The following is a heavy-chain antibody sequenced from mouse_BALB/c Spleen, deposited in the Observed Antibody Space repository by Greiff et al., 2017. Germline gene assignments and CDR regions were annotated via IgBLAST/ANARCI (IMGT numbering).Heavy chain of an antibody. CDR2: ISDGGSYT. CDR1: GFTFSDYY. V-gene: IGHV5-4*02. J-gene: IGHJ2*01. CDR3: ARGEKKSSYYFDD. Sequence: EVQGVESGGGLVKPGGSLKLSCAASGFTFSDYYMYWVRQTPEKRLEWVATISDGGSYTYYPDSVKGRFTISRDNAKNNLYLQMSSLKSEDTAMYYCARGEKKSSYYFDDWGQGTTLTVSS.